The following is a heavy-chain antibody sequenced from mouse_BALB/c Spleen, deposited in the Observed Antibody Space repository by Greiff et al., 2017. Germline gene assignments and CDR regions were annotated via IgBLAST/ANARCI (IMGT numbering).Heavy chain of an antibody. CDR2: ISYSGST. CDR3: ARRDYDRWGFAY. Sequence: ESGPGLVKPSQSLSLTCTVTGYSITSDYAWNWIRQFPGNKLEWMGYISYSGSTSYNPSLKSRISITRDTSKNQFFLQLNSVTTEDTATYYCARRDYDRWGFAYWGQGTLVTVSA. CDR1: GYSITSDYA. D-gene: IGHD2-4*01. J-gene: IGHJ3*01. V-gene: IGHV3-2*02.